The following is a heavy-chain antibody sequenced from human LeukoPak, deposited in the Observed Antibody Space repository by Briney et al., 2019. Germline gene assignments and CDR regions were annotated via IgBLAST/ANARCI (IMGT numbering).Heavy chain of an antibody. Sequence: GASVKVSCKPSGGTLSGYAISWVRQSPGQGLRWMGGIIAIFGTANYAQKFQVRVTITTDESTSTAYMELSSLRSEDTAVYYCARERHRKGSGYLLDYWGQGTLVTVSS. V-gene: IGHV1-69*05. D-gene: IGHD3-22*01. J-gene: IGHJ4*02. CDR3: ARERHRKGSGYLLDY. CDR2: IIAIFGTA. CDR1: GGTLSGYA.